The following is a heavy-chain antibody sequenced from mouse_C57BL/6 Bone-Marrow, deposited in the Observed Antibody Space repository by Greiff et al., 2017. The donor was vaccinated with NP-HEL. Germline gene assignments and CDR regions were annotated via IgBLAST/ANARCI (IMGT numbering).Heavy chain of an antibody. Sequence: QVQLKDSGPGLVAPSQSLSITCTVSGFSLTSYGVSWVRQPPGKGLEWLGVIWGDGSTNYHSALISRLSISNDNAKSQVFLKLNSLQTEDTATYYCAKITTVYAMDYWGQGTSVTVSS. V-gene: IGHV2-3*01. CDR2: IWGDGST. J-gene: IGHJ4*01. CDR1: GFSLTSYG. D-gene: IGHD1-1*01. CDR3: AKITTVYAMDY.